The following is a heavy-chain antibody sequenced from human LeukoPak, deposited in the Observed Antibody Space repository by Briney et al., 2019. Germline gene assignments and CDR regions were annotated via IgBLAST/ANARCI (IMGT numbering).Heavy chain of an antibody. J-gene: IGHJ4*02. Sequence: GGSLRLSCAASEFTVSSNYMNWVRQAPGKGLEWVSVIYSGGSTYYADSVKGRFTISRDNSKNTLYLQMNSLRAEDTGVYYCAGGARRQQPFDYWGQGTLVTVSS. V-gene: IGHV3-66*01. CDR3: AGGARRQQPFDY. CDR1: EFTVSSNY. CDR2: IYSGGST. D-gene: IGHD6-13*01.